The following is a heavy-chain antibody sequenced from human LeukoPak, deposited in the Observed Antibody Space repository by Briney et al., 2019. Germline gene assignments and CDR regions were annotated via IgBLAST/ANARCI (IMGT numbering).Heavy chain of an antibody. D-gene: IGHD2-21*02. CDR2: ISSSGSTI. V-gene: IGHV3-11*01. J-gene: IGHJ4*02. CDR1: GFTFSDYY. CDR3: AKDIEGSYCGGDCYFGFDY. Sequence: GGSLRLSCAASGFTFSDYYMSWIRQAPGKGLEWVSYISSSGSTIYYADSVKGRFTISRDNSKNTLYLQMNSLRADDTAVYYCAKDIEGSYCGGDCYFGFDYWGQGTLVTVSS.